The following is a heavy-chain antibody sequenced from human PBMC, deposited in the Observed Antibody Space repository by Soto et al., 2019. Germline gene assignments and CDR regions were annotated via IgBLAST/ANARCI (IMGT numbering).Heavy chain of an antibody. Sequence: PSETLSLTCAVYGGSFSGYYWSWIRQPPGKGLEWIGEINHSGSTNYNPSLKSRVTISVDTSKNQFSLKLSSVTAADTAVYYCASTYMVRGVINDYWGQGTLVTVSS. CDR1: GGSFSGYY. CDR3: ASTYMVRGVINDY. V-gene: IGHV4-34*01. D-gene: IGHD3-10*01. CDR2: INHSGST. J-gene: IGHJ4*02.